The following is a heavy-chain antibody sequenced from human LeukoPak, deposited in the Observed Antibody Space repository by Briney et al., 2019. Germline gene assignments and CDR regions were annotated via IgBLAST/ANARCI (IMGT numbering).Heavy chain of an antibody. CDR2: INPNSGGT. V-gene: IGHV1-2*02. CDR1: GYTFTGYY. CDR3: ARDIYYDSTGYYPGY. Sequence: GASMKVSCKASGYTFTGYYMHWVRQAPGQGLEWMGWINPNSGGTNYAQKFQGRVTMTRDTSISTAYMELSRLRSDDTAVYCCARDIYYDSTGYYPGYWGQGTLVTVSS. D-gene: IGHD3-22*01. J-gene: IGHJ4*02.